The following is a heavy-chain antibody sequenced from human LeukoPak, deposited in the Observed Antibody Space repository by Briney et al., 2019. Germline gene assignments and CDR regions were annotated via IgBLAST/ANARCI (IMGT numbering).Heavy chain of an antibody. J-gene: IGHJ4*02. D-gene: IGHD3-10*01. CDR1: GGTFSSYA. CDR3: ATGKVSGGSGSYRGLDY. Sequence: ASVIVSCKASGGTFSSYAISWVRQAPGQGLEWMGGIIHIFGTANYAQRFQGRVTITADEPTSTDYMELSNLRSEDTAVYYCATGKVSGGSGSYRGLDYWGQGTLVTVSS. V-gene: IGHV1-69*01. CDR2: IIHIFGTA.